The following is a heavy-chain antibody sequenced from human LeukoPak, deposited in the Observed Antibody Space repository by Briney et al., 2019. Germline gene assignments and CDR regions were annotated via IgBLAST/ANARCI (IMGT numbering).Heavy chain of an antibody. V-gene: IGHV1-18*01. CDR3: ARGPITMIVVPHFRDYFDY. CDR1: GYTFISYG. J-gene: IGHJ4*02. CDR2: ISGYNGNT. D-gene: IGHD3-22*01. Sequence: ASVKASCKASGYTFISYGISWVRQAPGQGLEWMGWISGYNGNTNYAQKLQGRVTLTTDTSTSTAYMELRSLRSDDTAVYYCARGPITMIVVPHFRDYFDYWGQGTPVTVSS.